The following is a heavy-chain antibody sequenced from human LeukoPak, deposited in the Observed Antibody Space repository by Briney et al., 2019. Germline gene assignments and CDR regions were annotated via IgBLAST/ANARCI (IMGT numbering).Heavy chain of an antibody. V-gene: IGHV3-21*01. CDR3: ARVTQKVTTLSWVARSGNNWFDP. CDR1: GFTFSSYS. D-gene: IGHD4-17*01. J-gene: IGHJ5*02. CDR2: ISSSSSYI. Sequence: GSLRLSCAASGFTFSSYSMNWVRQAPGKGLEWVSSISSSSSYIYYADSVKGRFTISRDNAKNSLYLQMNSLRAEDTAVYYCARVTQKVTTLSWVARSGNNWFDPWGQGTLVTVSS.